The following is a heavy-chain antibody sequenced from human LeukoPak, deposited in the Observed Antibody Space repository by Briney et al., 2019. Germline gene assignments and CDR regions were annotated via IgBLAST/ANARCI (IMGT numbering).Heavy chain of an antibody. CDR2: ISAYNGNT. Sequence: GSLKLSCAASGYTLTSDGISSVRQAPGPGLEWIGWISAYNGNTNYAQKLQGRVTMTTDTSTSTAYMELRSLRSDDTAVYYCARGGYSYPNYYMDVWGKGTTVTVSS. J-gene: IGHJ6*03. V-gene: IGHV1-18*01. CDR3: ARGGYSYPNYYMDV. D-gene: IGHD5-18*01. CDR1: GYTLTSDG.